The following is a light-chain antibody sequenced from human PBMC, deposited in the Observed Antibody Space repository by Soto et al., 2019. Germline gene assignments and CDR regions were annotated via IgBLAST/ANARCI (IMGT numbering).Light chain of an antibody. J-gene: IGKJ5*01. CDR3: QQSYKTPLT. V-gene: IGKV1-39*01. CDR2: VAS. Sequence: DIQMTQSSSSLSASVGDRVTITCRASQSISSYLNWYQQKPGKAPKFLIYVASSLQSGVPSRFSGSGSGTDFTLTISSLQPEDFATYYCQQSYKTPLTFGQGTRLEIK. CDR1: QSISSY.